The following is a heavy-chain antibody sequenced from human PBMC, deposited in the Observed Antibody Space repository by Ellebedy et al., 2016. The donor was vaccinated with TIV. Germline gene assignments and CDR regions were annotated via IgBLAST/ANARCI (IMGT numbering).Heavy chain of an antibody. J-gene: IGHJ4*02. CDR1: RYTFTSYD. V-gene: IGHV1-8*01. Sequence: ASVKVSXKASRYTFTSYDINWVRQATGQGLEWMGWMNPNSGNTGYAQKFQGRVTMTRNTSISTAYMELSSLRSEDTAVYYCARAEGDYAGISPFDYWGQGTLVTVSS. D-gene: IGHD4-17*01. CDR2: MNPNSGNT. CDR3: ARAEGDYAGISPFDY.